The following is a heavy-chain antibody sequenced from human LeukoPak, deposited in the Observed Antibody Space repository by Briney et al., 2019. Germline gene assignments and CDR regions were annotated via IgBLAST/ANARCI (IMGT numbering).Heavy chain of an antibody. CDR1: GGTFSSYA. D-gene: IGHD3-3*01. J-gene: IGHJ6*02. CDR2: IIPIFGTA. CDR3: ASSRYYDFWSGYQRRNYYYYGMDV. Sequence: VASVKVSCKASGGTFSSYATSWVRQAPGQGLEWMGGIIPIFGTANYAQKFQGRVTITADESTSTAYMELSSLRSEDTAVYYCASSRYYDFWSGYQRRNYYYYGMDVWGQGTTVTVSS. V-gene: IGHV1-69*13.